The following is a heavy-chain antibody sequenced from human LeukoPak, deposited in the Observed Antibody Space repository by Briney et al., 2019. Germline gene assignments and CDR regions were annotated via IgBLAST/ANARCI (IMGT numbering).Heavy chain of an antibody. CDR2: ISGSGGST. CDR1: GFTFSSYA. Sequence: GGSLRLSCAASGFTFSSYAMSWVRQAPGKGLEWVSAISGSGGSTYYADSVKGRFTISRDNSKNTLYLQMNSLRAEDTAVYYCAGSDYCSGGSCYSAVGGPPDYWGQGTLVTVSS. V-gene: IGHV3-23*01. D-gene: IGHD2-15*01. CDR3: AGSDYCSGGSCYSAVGGPPDY. J-gene: IGHJ4*02.